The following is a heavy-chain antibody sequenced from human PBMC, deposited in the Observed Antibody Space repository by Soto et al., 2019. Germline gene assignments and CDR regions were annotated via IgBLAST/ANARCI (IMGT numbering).Heavy chain of an antibody. V-gene: IGHV1-69*13. CDR3: ARCCGSSWPNLAFVGMDV. CDR1: GGTFSSYA. J-gene: IGHJ6*02. D-gene: IGHD6-13*01. CDR2: IIPIFGTA. Sequence: SVKVSCKASGGTFSSYAISWVRQAPGQGLEWMGGIIPIFGTANYAQKFQGRVTITADESTSTAYMELSSLRSEDTAVYYCARCCGSSWPNLAFVGMDVWGQGTTVTVSS.